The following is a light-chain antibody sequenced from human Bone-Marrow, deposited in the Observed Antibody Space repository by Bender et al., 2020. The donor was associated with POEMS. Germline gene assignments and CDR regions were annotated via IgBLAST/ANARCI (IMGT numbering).Light chain of an antibody. V-gene: IGLV2-23*02. CDR3: SSHSGSQKI. CDR2: EVT. J-gene: IGLJ2*01. Sequence: QSALTQPASVSGSPGQSITISCTGSSSDVGSYNLVSWYQQYPGKAPKLMICEVTKRPSGISNRFSGSKSGNTASLTISGLQAEDEADYYCSSHSGSQKIFGGGTQLTVL. CDR1: SSDVGSYNL.